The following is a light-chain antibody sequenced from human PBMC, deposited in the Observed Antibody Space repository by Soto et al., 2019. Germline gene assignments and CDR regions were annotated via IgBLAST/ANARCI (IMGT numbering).Light chain of an antibody. Sequence: QSVLTQPPSASGTPGQRVTISCSGSSSNIGSNTVNWYRQLPGTAPKLLIYSSDQRPSGVPDRFSGSKSGTSASLAISGLQSEDEADYYCATWDDSLNGPGFGGGTQLTVL. CDR1: SSNIGSNT. V-gene: IGLV1-44*01. CDR3: ATWDDSLNGPG. J-gene: IGLJ2*01. CDR2: SSD.